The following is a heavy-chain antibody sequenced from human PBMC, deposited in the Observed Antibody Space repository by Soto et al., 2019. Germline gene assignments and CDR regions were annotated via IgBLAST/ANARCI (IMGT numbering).Heavy chain of an antibody. CDR3: AKDKGSGYMYYFDY. D-gene: IGHD3-22*01. Sequence: GGSPELCCEAPGFTLDGYLRWLVRQAPGKGLVWVSRIDGGGTSTNYADSVRGRFTISRDNSKNTLYLQMNSLRAEDTAVYYCAKDKGSGYMYYFDYWGQGTLVTVSS. V-gene: IGHV3-74*01. CDR1: GFTLDGYL. J-gene: IGHJ4*02. CDR2: IDGGGTST.